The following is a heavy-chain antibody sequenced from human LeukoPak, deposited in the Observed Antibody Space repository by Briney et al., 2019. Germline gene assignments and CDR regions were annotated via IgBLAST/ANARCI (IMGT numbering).Heavy chain of an antibody. CDR3: ARAPGFGHGMDV. V-gene: IGHV3-74*01. Sequence: GGSLRLSCAASGFTFSNYWMHWVRQAPGEALMWVSRIKSDGSSTTYADSVKGRFTISRDNAKNTLYLQMNSLRAEDTAVYYCARAPGFGHGMDVWGQGTTVTVSS. CDR2: IKSDGSST. J-gene: IGHJ6*02. CDR1: GFTFSNYW. D-gene: IGHD3-10*01.